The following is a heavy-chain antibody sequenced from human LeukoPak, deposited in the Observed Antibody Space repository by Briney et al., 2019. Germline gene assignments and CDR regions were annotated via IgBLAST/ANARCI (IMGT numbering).Heavy chain of an antibody. CDR2: IIPILGIA. V-gene: IGHV1-69*04. Sequence: GASVYVSFKASAGTFSSCTISWVRQGPGQGLEWMGRIIPILGIANYAQKLQGRVTIAADKSTSTAYMELSSLRSEDTAVYYCARDRGGYDYSSYFDYWGQGTLVTVSS. J-gene: IGHJ4*02. D-gene: IGHD5-12*01. CDR1: AGTFSSCT. CDR3: ARDRGGYDYSSYFDY.